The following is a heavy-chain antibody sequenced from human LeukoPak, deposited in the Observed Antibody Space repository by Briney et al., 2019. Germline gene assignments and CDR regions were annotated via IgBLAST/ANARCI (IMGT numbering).Heavy chain of an antibody. CDR3: AIFPVTTGFLEWTFDY. J-gene: IGHJ4*02. Sequence: GGSLRLSCAASGFTFSDYYMSWIRQAPGKGLEWVSYISSSGSTIYYADSVKDRFTISRDNAKNSLYLQMNSLRSDDTAVYYCAIFPVTTGFLEWTFDYWGQGTLVTVSS. CDR1: GFTFSDYY. D-gene: IGHD3-3*01. V-gene: IGHV3-11*01. CDR2: ISSSGSTI.